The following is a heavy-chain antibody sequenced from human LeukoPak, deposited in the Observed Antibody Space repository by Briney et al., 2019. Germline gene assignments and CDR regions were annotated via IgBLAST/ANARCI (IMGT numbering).Heavy chain of an antibody. CDR1: GGSISSYY. Sequence: SETLSLTCTVSGGSISSYYWSWIRQPPGKGLEWIGYIYSSGSTNYNPSLKSRVTISVDTSKNQFSLKLSSVTAAETAIYYCARQYSSSSSFDYWGQGTLVTVSS. CDR2: IYSSGST. CDR3: ARQYSSSSSFDY. J-gene: IGHJ4*02. D-gene: IGHD6-6*01. V-gene: IGHV4-4*09.